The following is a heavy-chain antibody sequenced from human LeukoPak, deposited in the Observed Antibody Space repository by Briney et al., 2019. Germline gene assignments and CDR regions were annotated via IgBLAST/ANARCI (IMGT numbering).Heavy chain of an antibody. V-gene: IGHV1-69*02. D-gene: IGHD3-22*01. CDR1: GGTFSSYT. CDR2: IIPILGIA. J-gene: IGHJ2*01. Sequence: ASVKVSCKASGGTFSSYTISWVRQAPGQGLKWMGRIIPILGIANYAQKFQGRVTITADKSTSTAYMELSSLRSEDTAVYYCARGYYDSSGFWYFDLWGRGTLVTVSS. CDR3: ARGYYDSSGFWYFDL.